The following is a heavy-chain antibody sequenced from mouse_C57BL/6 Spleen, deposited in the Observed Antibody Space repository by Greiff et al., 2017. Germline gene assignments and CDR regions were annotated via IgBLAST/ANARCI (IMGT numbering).Heavy chain of an antibody. V-gene: IGHV1-50*01. CDR1: GYTFTSYW. CDR3: ARSRVYEGYFDY. J-gene: IGHJ2*01. D-gene: IGHD1-1*01. CDR2: IDPSDSYT. Sequence: QVQLQQPGAELVKPGASVKLSCKASGYTFTSYWMQWVKQRPGQGLEWIGEIDPSDSYTNYNQKFKGKATLTVDQSSSTAYMQLSSLTSEDSAVYYCARSRVYEGYFDYWGQGTTLTVSS.